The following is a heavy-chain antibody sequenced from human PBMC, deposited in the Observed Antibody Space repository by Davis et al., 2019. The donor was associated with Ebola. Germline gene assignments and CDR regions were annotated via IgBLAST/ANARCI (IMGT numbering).Heavy chain of an antibody. CDR3: ARTSDEYCSGGSCYSWDYYYGMDV. CDR1: GGTFSSYA. J-gene: IGHJ6*02. V-gene: IGHV1-69*04. D-gene: IGHD2-15*01. Sequence: SVKVSCKASGGTFSSYAISWVRQAPGQGLEWMGRIIPILGIANYAQKFQGRVTITADKSTSTAYMELSSLRSEDTAVYYCARTSDEYCSGGSCYSWDYYYGMDVWGQGTTVTVSS. CDR2: IIPILGIA.